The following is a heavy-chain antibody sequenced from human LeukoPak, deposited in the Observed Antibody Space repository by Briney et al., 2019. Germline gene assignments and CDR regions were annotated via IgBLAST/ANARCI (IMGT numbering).Heavy chain of an antibody. Sequence: GGSLRLPCAASGFTFSSYAMSWVRQAPGMGLEWVSAISGSGGSTYYADSVKGRFTISRDNSKNTLYLQMNSLRAEDTAVYYCAKSSSSWYRFDYWGQGTLVTVSS. CDR2: ISGSGGST. CDR1: GFTFSSYA. D-gene: IGHD6-13*01. V-gene: IGHV3-23*01. J-gene: IGHJ4*02. CDR3: AKSSSSWYRFDY.